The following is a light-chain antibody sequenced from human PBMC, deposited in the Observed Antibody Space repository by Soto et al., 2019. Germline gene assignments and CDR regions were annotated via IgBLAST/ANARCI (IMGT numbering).Light chain of an antibody. V-gene: IGKV3D-20*02. CDR3: QQRSNWPPVT. CDR1: QRIRSTY. CDR2: DGY. Sequence: PGERATLSFRASQRIRSTYLAWYQQKPGQAPRLLIYDGYSRATGSPDTFSGSGSGTDLTLTISSLDTEDFAVYYCQQRSNWPPVTFGGGTKVDIK. J-gene: IGKJ4*01.